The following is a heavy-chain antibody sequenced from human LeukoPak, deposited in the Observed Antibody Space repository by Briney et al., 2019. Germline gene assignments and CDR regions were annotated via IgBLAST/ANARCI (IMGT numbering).Heavy chain of an antibody. D-gene: IGHD6-19*01. CDR3: AREFRQWLVDDAFDI. CDR2: INSDGTST. V-gene: IGHV3-74*01. CDR1: GFTFSSYW. Sequence: GGSLRLSCAASGFTFSSYWMYWVRQAPGKGLVWVSRINSDGTSTSYADSVKGRFTISRDNAKNTLYLQMNSLRAEDTAVYYCAREFRQWLVDDAFDIWGQGTMVTVSS. J-gene: IGHJ3*02.